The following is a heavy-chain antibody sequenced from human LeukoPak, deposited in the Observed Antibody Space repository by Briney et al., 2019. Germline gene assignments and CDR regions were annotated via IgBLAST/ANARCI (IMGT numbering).Heavy chain of an antibody. J-gene: IGHJ4*02. D-gene: IGHD3-10*01. CDR1: GFSFSNYW. CDR3: ARVATVLWFGELSYYFDN. CDR2: IKRDGSEK. V-gene: IGHV3-7*01. Sequence: GGSLRLSCVASGFSFSNYWMTWVRQAPGKGLEWVANIKRDGSEKYYVDSVKGRFTISRDNGNNSLYLQMNSLRAEDTAVSYCARVATVLWFGELSYYFDNWGQGTLVTVSS.